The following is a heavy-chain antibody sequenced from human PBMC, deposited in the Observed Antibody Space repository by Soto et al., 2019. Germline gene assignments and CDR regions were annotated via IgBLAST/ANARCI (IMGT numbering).Heavy chain of an antibody. CDR1: GGSVSSGSYY. D-gene: IGHD3-22*01. CDR3: ASYDSSGYYSGYYFDY. CDR2: IYYSGST. V-gene: IGHV4-61*01. Sequence: SETLSLTCAVSGGSVSSGSYYWSWIRQPPGKGLEWIGYIYYSGSTNYNPSLKSRVTISVDTSNNQFSLKLSSVTAADTAVYYXASYDSSGYYSGYYFDYWGQGTLVTVSS. J-gene: IGHJ4*02.